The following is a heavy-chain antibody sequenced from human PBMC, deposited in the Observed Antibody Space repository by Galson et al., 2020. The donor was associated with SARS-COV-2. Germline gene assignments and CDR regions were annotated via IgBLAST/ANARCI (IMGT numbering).Heavy chain of an antibody. CDR1: GCTFSSYA. Sequence: SVKVSCKASGCTFSSYAISWVRQAPGQGLEWMGGIIPIFGTANYAQKFQGRVTITADESTSTAYMELSSLRSEDTAVYYCARVMITFGGVIARYFDYWGQGTLVTVSS. V-gene: IGHV1-69*13. D-gene: IGHD3-16*02. J-gene: IGHJ4*02. CDR3: ARVMITFGGVIARYFDY. CDR2: IIPIFGTA.